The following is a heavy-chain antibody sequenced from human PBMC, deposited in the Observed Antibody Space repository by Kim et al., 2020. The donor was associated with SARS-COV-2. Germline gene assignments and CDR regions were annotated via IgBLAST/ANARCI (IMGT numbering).Heavy chain of an antibody. V-gene: IGHV1-24*01. Sequence: KVQGRVTMTEDTSTDTAYMELSSLRSEDTAVYYCATGPPMVAETGNWFDPWGQGTLVTVSS. J-gene: IGHJ5*02. CDR3: ATGPPMVAETGNWFDP. D-gene: IGHD3-10*02.